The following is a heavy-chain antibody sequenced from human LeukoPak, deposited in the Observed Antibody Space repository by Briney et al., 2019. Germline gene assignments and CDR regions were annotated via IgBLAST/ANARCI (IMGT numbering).Heavy chain of an antibody. J-gene: IGHJ2*01. CDR2: INPYNGDT. CDR1: GYTFTTYG. Sequence: GASVKVSCKASGYTFTTYGISWVRQAPGQGLEWMGWINPYNGDTNYAQKLQGRVTMTTDTSTSTAYMELRSLRSDDTAVYFCARDVGDRRSYWYFDLWGRGTLVTVSS. CDR3: ARDVGDRRSYWYFDL. V-gene: IGHV1-18*01. D-gene: IGHD3-10*01.